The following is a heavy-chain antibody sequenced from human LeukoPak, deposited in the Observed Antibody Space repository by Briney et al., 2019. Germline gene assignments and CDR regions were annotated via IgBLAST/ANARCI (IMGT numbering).Heavy chain of an antibody. D-gene: IGHD6-19*01. J-gene: IGHJ4*02. CDR3: ASNVAGKGDY. V-gene: IGHV3-11*06. CDR2: ISSSSSYT. CDR1: GFTFSDYY. Sequence: GGSLRLSCAASGFTFSDYYMSWIRPAPGKGLEWVSYISSSSSYTNYADSVKGRFTISRDNAKNSLYLQMNSLRAEDTAVYYCASNVAGKGDYWGQGTLVTVSS.